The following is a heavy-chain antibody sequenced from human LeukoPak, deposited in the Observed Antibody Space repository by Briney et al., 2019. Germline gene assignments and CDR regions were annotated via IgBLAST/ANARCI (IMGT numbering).Heavy chain of an antibody. Sequence: SETLSLTCAVSGGSISSGGYSWSWIRQPPGKGLEWIGYIYHSGSTYYNPSLKSRVTISVDRSKNQFSLKLSSVTAADTAVYYCARGHSGYFFYWGQGTLVTVSS. CDR1: GGSISSGGYS. CDR3: ARGHSGYFFY. CDR2: IYHSGST. V-gene: IGHV4-30-2*01. D-gene: IGHD5-12*01. J-gene: IGHJ4*02.